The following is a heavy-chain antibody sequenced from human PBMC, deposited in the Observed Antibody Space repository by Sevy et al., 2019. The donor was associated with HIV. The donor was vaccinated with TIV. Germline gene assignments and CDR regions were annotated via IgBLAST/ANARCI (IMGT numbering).Heavy chain of an antibody. CDR3: ARQLSYYDSLTGSQRGYWLDT. D-gene: IGHD3-9*01. V-gene: IGHV4-39*01. CDR2: VYNSGTT. CDR1: GGSISSSSQF. Sequence: SETLSLTCTVSGGSISSSSQFWAWIRQSPGKGLEWIGNVYNSGTTEYNPSLKSRITISVDTSKNKFSLKLTSVTAADTGVYYCARQLSYYDSLTGSQRGYWLDTWGHGNLVTVSS. J-gene: IGHJ5*01.